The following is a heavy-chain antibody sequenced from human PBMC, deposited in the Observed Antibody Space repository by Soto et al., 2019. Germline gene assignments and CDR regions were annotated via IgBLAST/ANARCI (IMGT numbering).Heavy chain of an antibody. Sequence: PSETLSLTCTVSGGSISSGGYYRSWIRQHPGKGLEWIGYIDYSGSTYYNPSLKSRVTISLDTSKNQFSLKLSSVTAADTAVYYCARVSRWLQGSYYYYGMDVWGQGTTVTVSS. J-gene: IGHJ6*02. CDR2: IDYSGST. CDR3: ARVSRWLQGSYYYYGMDV. V-gene: IGHV4-31*03. D-gene: IGHD5-12*01. CDR1: GGSISSGGYY.